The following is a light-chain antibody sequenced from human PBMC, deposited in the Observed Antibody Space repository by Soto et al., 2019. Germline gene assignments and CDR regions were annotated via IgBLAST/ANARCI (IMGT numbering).Light chain of an antibody. CDR2: DVN. J-gene: IGLJ2*01. Sequence: QSALTQSRSVSGSPGQSVTISCSGSSSDIGIYNYVSWYQHHPGKVPKVLMYDVNKRPSGVPDRFSGSTSGNTASLTISGLQADYEADYYCCSYAGRYTMVFGGGTKLTVL. CDR1: SSDIGIYNY. CDR3: CSYAGRYTMV. V-gene: IGLV2-11*01.